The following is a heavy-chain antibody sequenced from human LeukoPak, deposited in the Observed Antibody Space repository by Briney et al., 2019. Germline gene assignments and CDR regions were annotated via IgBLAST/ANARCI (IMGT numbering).Heavy chain of an antibody. D-gene: IGHD2-21*01. J-gene: IGHJ5*02. CDR2: MNPNSGNT. CDR1: GYTFTSYD. CDR3: ARRLAYCGGDCYAQWFDP. Sequence: ASVKVSCKASGYTFTSYDINWVRQATGQGLEWMGWMNPNSGNTGYAQKFQGRVTITRNTSISTAYMELSSLRSEDTAVYYCARRLAYCGGDCYAQWFDPWGQGTLVTVSS. V-gene: IGHV1-8*03.